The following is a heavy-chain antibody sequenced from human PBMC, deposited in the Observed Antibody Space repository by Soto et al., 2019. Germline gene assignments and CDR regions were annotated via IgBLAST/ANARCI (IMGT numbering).Heavy chain of an antibody. V-gene: IGHV3-30-3*01. J-gene: IGHJ4*02. Sequence: QVQLVESGGGVVQPGRSLRLSCAASEFTFSSYAMHWVRQAPGKGLEWVAVISYDGSNKYYADSVKGRFTISRDNSKNTLYLQMNSLRAEDTAVYYCASDYYGDYGLSSDYWGQGTLFTVSS. CDR1: EFTFSSYA. D-gene: IGHD4-17*01. CDR3: ASDYYGDYGLSSDY. CDR2: ISYDGSNK.